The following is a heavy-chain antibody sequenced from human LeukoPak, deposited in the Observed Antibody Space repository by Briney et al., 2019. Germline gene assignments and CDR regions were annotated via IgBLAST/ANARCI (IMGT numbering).Heavy chain of an antibody. Sequence: SETLSLTCTVSDGSISSYYWSWIRQPAGKGLEWIGRIYTSGSTNYNPSLKSRVTMSVDTSKNQFSLKLSSVTAADTAVYYCARGGWSDILTGYYRDAFDIWGQGTMVTVSS. D-gene: IGHD3-9*01. J-gene: IGHJ3*02. V-gene: IGHV4-4*07. CDR1: DGSISSYY. CDR3: ARGGWSDILTGYYRDAFDI. CDR2: IYTSGST.